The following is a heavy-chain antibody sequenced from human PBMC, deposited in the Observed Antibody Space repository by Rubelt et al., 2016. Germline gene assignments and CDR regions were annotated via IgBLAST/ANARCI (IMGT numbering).Heavy chain of an antibody. CDR1: GFTFSNAW. V-gene: IGHV3-48*04. CDR2: IGDNGGTI. CDR3: AKGYGMDV. Sequence: EVQLVESGGGLVKPGGSLRLSCAASGFTFSNAWMSWVRQAPGKGLEWLSYIGDNGGTIYYADSLKGRFTITRDNAKKPLYLQMNSLRAEETAVYYCAKGYGMDVWGQGTTVTVSS. J-gene: IGHJ6*02.